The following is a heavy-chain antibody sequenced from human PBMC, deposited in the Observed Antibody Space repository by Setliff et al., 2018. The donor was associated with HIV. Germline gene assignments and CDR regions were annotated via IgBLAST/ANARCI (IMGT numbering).Heavy chain of an antibody. CDR3: AKPTPGLYPRSFDV. D-gene: IGHD1-1*01. V-gene: IGHV3-23*01. CDR2: VGVGGYDT. CDR1: GFAFSTFD. Sequence: PGESLTISCAAYGFAFSTFDMNWVRQAQGKGPEWVAAVGVGGYDTFYTDSVRGRFAVSRDDSNNRLYLEMTALRDDDTAIYYCAKPTPGLYPRSFDVWGQGTMVTVSS. J-gene: IGHJ3*01.